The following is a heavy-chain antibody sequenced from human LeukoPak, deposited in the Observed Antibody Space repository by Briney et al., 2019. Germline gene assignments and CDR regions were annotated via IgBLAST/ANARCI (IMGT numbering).Heavy chain of an antibody. CDR2: IYSGGGA. V-gene: IGHV3-66*01. D-gene: IGHD3-10*02. CDR3: ARVFPPNWFDP. J-gene: IGHJ5*02. Sequence: GGSLRLSCAASGFTVSSNYMSWVRQAPGKGLEWVSIIYSGGGAYYADSVKGRFTISRDNSRNTLFLQMNSLRAEDTAMYYCARVFPPNWFDPWGQGTLVTVSS. CDR1: GFTVSSNY.